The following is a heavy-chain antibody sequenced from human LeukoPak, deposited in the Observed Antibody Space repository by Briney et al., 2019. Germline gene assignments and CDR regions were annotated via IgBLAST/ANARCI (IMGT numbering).Heavy chain of an antibody. Sequence: PGGSLRLSCVASGFIFSTYAMHWVRQAPGKGMESVAIIAYDGGNKWYADSVKGRFTISRDNAKNSLYLQMNSLRAEDTAVYYCARGLRSIDYWGQGTLVTVSS. V-gene: IGHV3-30-3*01. CDR3: ARGLRSIDY. CDR1: GFIFSTYA. CDR2: IAYDGGNK. J-gene: IGHJ4*02.